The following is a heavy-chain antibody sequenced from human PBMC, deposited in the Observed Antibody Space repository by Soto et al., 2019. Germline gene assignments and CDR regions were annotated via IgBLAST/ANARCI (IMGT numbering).Heavy chain of an antibody. CDR2: ISSSRSYI. V-gene: IGHV3-21*01. CDR3: ANGVTSEYYDNLTGVYYFDY. J-gene: IGHJ4*02. D-gene: IGHD3-9*01. CDR1: GFTFSSYS. Sequence: EVQLVESGGGLVKPGGSLRLSCAASGFTFSSYSMNWVRQAPGKGLEWVSSISSSRSYIYYADSVKGRFTISRDNAKNSLYLQRNSLRSDGTAVYYWANGVTSEYYDNLTGVYYFDYCGQGTLVTVSS.